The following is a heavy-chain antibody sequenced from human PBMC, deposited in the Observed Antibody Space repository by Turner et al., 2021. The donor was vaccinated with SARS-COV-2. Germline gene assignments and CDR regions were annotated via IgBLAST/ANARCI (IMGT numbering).Heavy chain of an antibody. V-gene: IGHV1-24*01. J-gene: IGHJ5*02. D-gene: IGHD2-2*01. CDR2: FDPEDGET. CDR3: ATGYQLRVNWFDP. Sequence: QVQLLQSGAEVKKPGASVKVSCKLSGYTRTELSMSWVRQAPGKGLEGMGGFDPEDGETIYAQNFQGRVTMTEDTSTDTAYMELSRLRSEDTAVYFCATGYQLRVNWFDPWGQGTLVTVSS. CDR1: GYTRTELS.